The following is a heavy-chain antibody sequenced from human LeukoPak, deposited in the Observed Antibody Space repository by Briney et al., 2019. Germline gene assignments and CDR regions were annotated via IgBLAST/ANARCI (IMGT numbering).Heavy chain of an antibody. D-gene: IGHD5-18*01. CDR2: ISAYNANT. V-gene: IGHV1-18*01. CDR3: ARDTALVKGYFDY. CDR1: GYTFTSYG. Sequence: GESLKISCKASGYTFTSYGISWVRQAPGQGLEWMGWISAYNANTNYAQKLQGRVTMTTDTSTSTAYMELRSLRSDDTAVYYCARDTALVKGYFDYWGQGTLVTVSS. J-gene: IGHJ4*02.